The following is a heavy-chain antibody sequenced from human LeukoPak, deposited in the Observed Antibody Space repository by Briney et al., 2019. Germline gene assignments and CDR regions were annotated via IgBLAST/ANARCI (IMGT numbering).Heavy chain of an antibody. CDR2: ITGSGGST. V-gene: IGHV3-23*01. CDR3: AKRRLDYGAFDI. D-gene: IGHD4-17*01. CDR1: GFTFRNYA. Sequence: PGGSLRLSCAASGFTFRNYAMSWVRQGPGKGLEWVSGITGSGGSTPYADSVEGRFTISRDNSKNTLYLQMNSLRAEDTAVYYSAKRRLDYGAFDIWGQGTMVTVSS. J-gene: IGHJ3*02.